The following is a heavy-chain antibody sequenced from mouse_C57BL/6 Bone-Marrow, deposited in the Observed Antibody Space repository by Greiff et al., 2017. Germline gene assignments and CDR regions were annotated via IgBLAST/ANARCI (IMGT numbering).Heavy chain of an antibody. CDR3: ARKYYGSSYAMDY. Sequence: QVQLQQPGAELVKPGASVKLSCKASGYTFTSYWMQWVKQRPGQGLEWIGEIDPSDSYTNYNQKFKGKATLPVDTSSSTAYMQLSSLTSEDSAVYYCARKYYGSSYAMDYWGQGTSVTVSS. V-gene: IGHV1-50*01. CDR1: GYTFTSYW. J-gene: IGHJ4*01. CDR2: IDPSDSYT. D-gene: IGHD1-1*01.